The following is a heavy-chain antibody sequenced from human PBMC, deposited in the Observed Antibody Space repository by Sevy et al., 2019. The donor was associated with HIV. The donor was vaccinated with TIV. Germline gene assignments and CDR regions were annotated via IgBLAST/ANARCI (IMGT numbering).Heavy chain of an antibody. Sequence: GGSLRLSCAASGFTFSKYSMSWVRQPPGKGLEWVSTLSFGCGEINYADSVKGRFTISRDNSKGSVYLQMNNLRPEDTAVYYCAREGCTKPHDYWGQGTLVTVFS. V-gene: IGHV3-23*01. CDR3: AREGCTKPHDY. J-gene: IGHJ4*02. CDR2: LSFGCGEI. D-gene: IGHD2-8*01. CDR1: GFTFSKYS.